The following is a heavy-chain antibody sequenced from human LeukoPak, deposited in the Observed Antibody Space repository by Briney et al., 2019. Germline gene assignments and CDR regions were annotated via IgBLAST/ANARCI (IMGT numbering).Heavy chain of an antibody. D-gene: IGHD6-13*01. Sequence: GGSLRLSCAASGFTFSSYGMHWVRQAPGKGLEWVAVISYDGSNKYYADSVKGRFTISRDNSKNTLYLQMNSLRAEDTAVYYCAKDHSGDYWGQGTLVTVSS. CDR1: GFTFSSYG. J-gene: IGHJ4*02. CDR2: ISYDGSNK. V-gene: IGHV3-30*18. CDR3: AKDHSGDY.